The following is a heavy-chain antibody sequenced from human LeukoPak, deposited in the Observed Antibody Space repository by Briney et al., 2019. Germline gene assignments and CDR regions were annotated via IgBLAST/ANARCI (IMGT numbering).Heavy chain of an antibody. V-gene: IGHV1-69*13. CDR1: GGTFSSYA. J-gene: IGHJ4*02. CDR2: IIPIFGSA. CDR3: ARTRVGATDYYFDY. Sequence: SVKVSCTASGGTFSSYAISWVRQAPGQGREWMGGIIPIFGSANYAQKFQGRVTITADESTSTAYMELSSLRSEDTAVYYCARTRVGATDYYFDYWGQGTLVTVSS. D-gene: IGHD1-26*01.